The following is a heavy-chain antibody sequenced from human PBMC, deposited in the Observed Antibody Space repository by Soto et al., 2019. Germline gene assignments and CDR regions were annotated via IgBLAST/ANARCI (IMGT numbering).Heavy chain of an antibody. J-gene: IGHJ5*02. Sequence: SETLSLTCTVSGGSISSSSYYWGWIRQPPGKGLEWIGSIYYSGSTYYNPSLKSRVTLSVDTSKNQFSLRLSSVTAADAAVYYCARPHLLGSGQTNWFDPWGQGTLVTVSS. CDR2: IYYSGST. CDR1: GGSISSSSYY. CDR3: ARPHLLGSGQTNWFDP. D-gene: IGHD2-15*01. V-gene: IGHV4-39*01.